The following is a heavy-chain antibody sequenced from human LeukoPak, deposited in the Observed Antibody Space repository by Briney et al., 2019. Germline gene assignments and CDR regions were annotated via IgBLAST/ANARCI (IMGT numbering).Heavy chain of an antibody. CDR2: IYYSGST. J-gene: IGHJ3*02. Sequence: SETLSLTCTVSGASISSYYWSWIRQPPGKGLEWIGYIYYSGSTNYSPSLKSRVTISVDMSKKQFSLNLNSVTAADTAVYYCARVPWSLSYFAAFEIWGRGTMVIVSS. CDR3: ARVPWSLSYFAAFEI. D-gene: IGHD3-10*01. V-gene: IGHV4-59*01. CDR1: GASISSYY.